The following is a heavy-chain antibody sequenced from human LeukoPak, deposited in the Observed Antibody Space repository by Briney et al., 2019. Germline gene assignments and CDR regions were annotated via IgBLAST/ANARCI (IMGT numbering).Heavy chain of an antibody. CDR3: ARGYGYSYGYPPLY. CDR1: GGSISSGSYY. J-gene: IGHJ4*02. V-gene: IGHV4-61*02. D-gene: IGHD5-18*01. Sequence: SETLSLTCTVSGGSISSGSYYWSWIRQPAGKGLEWIGRIYTSGSTNYNPSLKSRVTISVDTSKNQFSLKLSSVTAADTAVYYCARGYGYSYGYPPLYWGQGTLVTVSS. CDR2: IYTSGST.